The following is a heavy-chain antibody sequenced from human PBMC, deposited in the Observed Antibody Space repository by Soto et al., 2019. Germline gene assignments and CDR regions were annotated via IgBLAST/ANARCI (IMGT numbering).Heavy chain of an antibody. CDR2: IIPLFGTT. CDR3: ARDQDSSGYYWVDYYGMDV. CDR1: GGTFSSYA. V-gene: IGHV1-69*01. Sequence: QVQLVQSGAEVKKPGSSVRVSCKASGGTFSSYAISWVRQAPGQGLEWMGGIIPLFGTTNYAQKFQGRVTITADGSTSTAYMELSSLRSEDSAVYYCARDQDSSGYYWVDYYGMDVWGQGTTVTVSS. D-gene: IGHD3-22*01. J-gene: IGHJ6*02.